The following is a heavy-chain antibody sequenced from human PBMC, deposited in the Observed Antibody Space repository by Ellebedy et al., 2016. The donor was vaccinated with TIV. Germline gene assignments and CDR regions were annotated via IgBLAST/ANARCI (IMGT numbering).Heavy chain of an antibody. J-gene: IGHJ4*02. D-gene: IGHD3-16*01. CDR3: ARVRGGMVRFDY. V-gene: IGHV4-34*01. CDR1: GGSFSGYY. CDR2: INHSGST. Sequence: MPSETLSLTCAVYGGSFSGYYWSWIRQPPGKGLEWIGEINHSGSTNYNPSLKSRVTISVDTSKNQFSLKLSSVTAADTAVYYCARVRGGMVRFDYWGQGTLVTVSS.